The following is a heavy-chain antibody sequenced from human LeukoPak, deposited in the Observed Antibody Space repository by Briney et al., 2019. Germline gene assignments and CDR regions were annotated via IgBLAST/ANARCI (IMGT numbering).Heavy chain of an antibody. J-gene: IGHJ4*02. Sequence: SVKVSCKASGGTFSSYAISWVRQPPGQGLEWMGRIIPIFGIANYAQKFQVRVTITADKSTSTAYMELSSLRSEDTAVYYCAREVVAAVIFDYWGQGTLVTVSS. CDR3: AREVVAAVIFDY. CDR2: IIPIFGIA. CDR1: GGTFSSYA. D-gene: IGHD2-15*01. V-gene: IGHV1-69*04.